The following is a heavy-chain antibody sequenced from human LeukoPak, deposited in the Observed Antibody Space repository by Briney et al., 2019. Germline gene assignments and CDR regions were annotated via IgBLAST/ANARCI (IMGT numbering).Heavy chain of an antibody. Sequence: SVKVSCKASGGTFNSYAISWVRQAPGQGLEWMGGIIPIFGTANYAQKFQGRVTITTDESTSTAYMELSSLRSEDTAVYYCARGIAARPSFTYYYMDVWGKGTTVTVSS. CDR2: IIPIFGTA. CDR1: GGTFNSYA. J-gene: IGHJ6*03. V-gene: IGHV1-69*05. D-gene: IGHD6-6*01. CDR3: ARGIAARPSFTYYYMDV.